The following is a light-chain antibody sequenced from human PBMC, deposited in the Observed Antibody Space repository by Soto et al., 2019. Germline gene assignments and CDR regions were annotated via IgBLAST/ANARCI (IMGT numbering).Light chain of an antibody. CDR1: SSDVGGYDY. CDR2: EVS. Sequence: QSVLTQPASVSGSPGQSITISCTGTSSDVGGYDYVSWYQLHPGKAPKLMVFEVSNRPSGVSYRFSGSKCGNTASLTISGLQAEDEADYFCSSYSISTAYLFGTGTKVTV. V-gene: IGLV2-14*01. CDR3: SSYSISTAYL. J-gene: IGLJ1*01.